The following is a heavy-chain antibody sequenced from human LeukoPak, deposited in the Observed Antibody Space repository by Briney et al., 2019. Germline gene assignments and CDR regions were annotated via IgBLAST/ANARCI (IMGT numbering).Heavy chain of an antibody. J-gene: IGHJ3*02. CDR1: GYTFTNYG. Sequence: ASVKVSCKASGYTFTNYGITWVRQAPGQGLEWMGWIGAYNGNTNYAQKFQGRVTTTTDTSTSTAYMELRSLRSDDTAVYYCARVDGYPDPFDIWGQGTMVTVSS. CDR3: ARVDGYPDPFDI. CDR2: IGAYNGNT. V-gene: IGHV1-18*01. D-gene: IGHD5-24*01.